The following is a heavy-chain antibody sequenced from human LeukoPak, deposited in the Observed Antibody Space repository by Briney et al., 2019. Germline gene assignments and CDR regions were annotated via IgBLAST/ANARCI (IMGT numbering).Heavy chain of an antibody. CDR1: GGSISSGGYY. D-gene: IGHD3-9*01. CDR2: IYTSGST. Sequence: SETLSLTCTVSGGSISSGGYYWSWIRQPAGKGLEWIGRIYTSGSTNYNPSLKSRVTISVDTSKNQFSLKLSSVTAADTAVYYCARTHYDILTGYPRFDYWGQGTLVTVSS. J-gene: IGHJ4*02. V-gene: IGHV4-61*02. CDR3: ARTHYDILTGYPRFDY.